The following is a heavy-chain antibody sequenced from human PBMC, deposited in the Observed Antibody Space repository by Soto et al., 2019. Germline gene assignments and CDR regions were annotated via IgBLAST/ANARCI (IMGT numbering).Heavy chain of an antibody. CDR2: ISHDGTNK. CDR1: GFTFSAYG. J-gene: IGHJ4*02. Sequence: SLRLSCEVSGFTFSAYGMHWVRQAPGKGLEWVAAISHDGTNKNYGDSVKGRFTISRDNAKNSVYLQMNNLRHEDTAVYYCARDRPVDYWGQGTPVTVSS. CDR3: ARDRPVDY. V-gene: IGHV3-30*03.